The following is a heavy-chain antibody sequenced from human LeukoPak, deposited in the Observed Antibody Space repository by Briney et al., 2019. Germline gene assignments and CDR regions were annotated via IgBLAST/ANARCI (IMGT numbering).Heavy chain of an antibody. CDR3: AREDYDDSGAWYFDL. D-gene: IGHD3-3*01. CDR1: GGSFSGYY. J-gene: IGHJ2*01. V-gene: IGHV4-34*01. CDR2: INHSGST. Sequence: SETLSLTCAVYGGSFSGYYWSWIRQPPGKGLEWIGEINHSGSTNYNPSLKSRVTISVDTSKNQFSLKLSSVTAADTAVYYCAREDYDDSGAWYFDLWGRGTLVTVSS.